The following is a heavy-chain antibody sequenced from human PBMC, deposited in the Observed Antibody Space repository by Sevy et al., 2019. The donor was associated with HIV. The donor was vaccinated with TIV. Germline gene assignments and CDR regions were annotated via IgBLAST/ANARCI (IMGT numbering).Heavy chain of an antibody. Sequence: GGSLRLSCAASRFTFHSYAMRWVRQAPGKGLEWVSAITGGGGTNYYVDSVSGRFTISRDNSRNTLYLQLNSLRTDDTAVYYCVKDRRGHPTAIRGSFDYWGQGTPVTVSS. D-gene: IGHD2-21*02. CDR1: RFTFHSYA. CDR2: ITGGGGTN. J-gene: IGHJ4*02. V-gene: IGHV3-23*01. CDR3: VKDRRGHPTAIRGSFDY.